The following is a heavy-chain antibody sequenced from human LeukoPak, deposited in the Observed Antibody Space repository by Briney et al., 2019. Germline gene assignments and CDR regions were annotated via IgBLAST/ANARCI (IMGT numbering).Heavy chain of an antibody. D-gene: IGHD2-21*01. CDR1: GYSFTSYW. V-gene: IGHV5-10-1*01. CDR2: IDPSDSYT. CDR3: ARHSPTLNWFDP. J-gene: IGHJ5*02. Sequence: KNGESLKISCKGSGYSFTSYWISWVRQMPGKGLEWMGRIDPSDSYTNYSPSFQGHVTISADKSISTAYPQWSSLKASDTAMYYCARHSPTLNWFDPWGQGTLVTVSS.